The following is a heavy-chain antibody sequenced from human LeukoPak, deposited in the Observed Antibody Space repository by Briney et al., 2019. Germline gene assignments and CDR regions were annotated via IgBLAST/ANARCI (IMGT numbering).Heavy chain of an antibody. D-gene: IGHD3-22*01. CDR2: ISSSSSCI. Sequence: PGGSLRLSCAASGFTLSTYNMNWVRQAPGKGLEWVSSISSSSSCIYYADSVKGRFTISRDSAKNSLYLQMNSLRAEDTAVYYCARGPYDDSGYYWTYWGQGTLVTVSS. V-gene: IGHV3-21*01. CDR1: GFTLSTYN. J-gene: IGHJ4*02. CDR3: ARGPYDDSGYYWTY.